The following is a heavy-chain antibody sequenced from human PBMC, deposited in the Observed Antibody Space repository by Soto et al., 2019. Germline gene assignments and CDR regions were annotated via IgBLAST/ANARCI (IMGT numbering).Heavy chain of an antibody. V-gene: IGHV4-59*01. J-gene: IGHJ4*02. Sequence: QVQLQVSGPGLVKPSETLSLTCTVSGDSISSYSWSWIRQPPGKGLEWIGNIHYNGNTKYNPSLKSPVNMSVHTSKNHISLKLISVTAADTAVYYCAREGNLGRWLQPLDYWGQGTLVTVSS. D-gene: IGHD5-12*01. CDR2: IHYNGNT. CDR3: AREGNLGRWLQPLDY. CDR1: GDSISSYS.